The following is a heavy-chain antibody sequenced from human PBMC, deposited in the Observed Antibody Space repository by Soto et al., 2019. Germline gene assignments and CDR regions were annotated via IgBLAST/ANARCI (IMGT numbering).Heavy chain of an antibody. CDR2: IYYSGST. D-gene: IGHD1-26*01. J-gene: IGHJ4*02. V-gene: IGHV4-39*01. CDR3: ARRGFMGATTIDY. CDR1: GGSISSSSYY. Sequence: QLQLQESGPGLVKPSETLSLTCTVSGGSISSSSYYWGWIRQPPGKGLEWIGSIYYSGSTYYNPSLKSRVPIAVDPPKNQFALKLSSVTAADTAVYYCARRGFMGATTIDYWGQGTLVTVSS.